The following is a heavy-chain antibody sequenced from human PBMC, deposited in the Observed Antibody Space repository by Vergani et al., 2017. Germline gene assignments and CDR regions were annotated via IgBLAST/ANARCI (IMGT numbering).Heavy chain of an antibody. CDR3: AKDLRYSSSSKADAFDI. CDR1: GFTFSRYG. CDR2: ISYDGSNK. Sequence: QVQLVESGGGVVQPGRSLILSCAASGFTFSRYGMHWVRQAPGKGLEWVAVISYDGSNKYYADSVKGRFTISRDNSKNTLYLQMNSLRAEDTAVYYCAKDLRYSSSSKADAFDIWGQGTMVTVSS. J-gene: IGHJ3*02. V-gene: IGHV3-30*18. D-gene: IGHD6-13*01.